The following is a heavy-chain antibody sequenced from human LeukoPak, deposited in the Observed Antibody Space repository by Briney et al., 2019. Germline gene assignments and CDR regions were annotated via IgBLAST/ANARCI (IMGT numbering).Heavy chain of an antibody. CDR1: GFTLGDYA. CDR3: TRDKDFWSGPYYYYYYGMDV. V-gene: IGHV3-49*04. CDR2: IRSKAYGGTT. J-gene: IGHJ6*02. Sequence: PGRSLRLSCTASGFTLGDYAMSWVRQAPGKGLEWVGFIRSKAYGGTTEYAASVKGRFTISRDDSKSIAYLQMNSLKTEDTAVYYCTRDKDFWSGPYYYYYYGMDVWGQGTTVTVSS. D-gene: IGHD3-3*01.